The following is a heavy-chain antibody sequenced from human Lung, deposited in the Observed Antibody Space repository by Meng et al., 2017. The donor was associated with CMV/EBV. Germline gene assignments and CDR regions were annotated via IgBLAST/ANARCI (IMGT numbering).Heavy chain of an antibody. CDR2: VYYSGTT. D-gene: IGHD1-14*01. CDR3: ARGNHYYGLDV. V-gene: IGHV4-59*01. CDR1: GGSFSSYY. Sequence: SETLSLPCTISGGSFSSYYCSWTRQSPGKGLECCGYVYYSGTTNYNPSFKSRIYIAIDTSKNQFSLELSSVTAADTAVYYCARGNHYYGLDVWGQGPTVTVSS. J-gene: IGHJ6*02.